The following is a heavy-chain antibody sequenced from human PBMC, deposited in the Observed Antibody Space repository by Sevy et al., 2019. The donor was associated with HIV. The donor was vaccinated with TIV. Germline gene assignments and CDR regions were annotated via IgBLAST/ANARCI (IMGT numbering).Heavy chain of an antibody. Sequence: GGSLRLSCAASGFTFSSYAMSWVRQAPGKGLEWVSAISGSGGSTYYADSVKGRFTISRDNSKNTLYLQINSLRAEDTAVYYCAKKSIVVVTNFDYWGQGTLVTVSS. D-gene: IGHD3-22*01. CDR3: AKKSIVVVTNFDY. CDR1: GFTFSSYA. J-gene: IGHJ4*02. V-gene: IGHV3-23*01. CDR2: ISGSGGST.